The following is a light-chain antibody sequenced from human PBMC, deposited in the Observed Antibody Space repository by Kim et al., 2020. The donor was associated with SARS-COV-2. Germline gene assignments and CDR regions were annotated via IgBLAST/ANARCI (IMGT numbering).Light chain of an antibody. Sequence: VKLTCTLPSGHSSYAIAWHQQQPEKGPRYLMKVNSDGSHNKGDGIPDRFSGSSSGAGRYLTISSLQPEDEADYYCQTWGAGIHVVFGGGTKLTVL. V-gene: IGLV4-69*01. CDR1: SGHSSYA. CDR3: QTWGAGIHVV. CDR2: VNSDGSH. J-gene: IGLJ2*01.